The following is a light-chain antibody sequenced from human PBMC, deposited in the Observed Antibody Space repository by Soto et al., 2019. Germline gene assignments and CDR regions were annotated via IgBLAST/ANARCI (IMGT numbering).Light chain of an antibody. Sequence: ETVMTQSPATLSVSPGERATLSCRASQSVSSNLAWYQQKPGQAPRLVIYGASTRATGIPARFSGSGSGTEFTLTINSLQSEDFAVYYCQQYNNWPPWTFGQGNKVEIK. J-gene: IGKJ1*01. CDR3: QQYNNWPPWT. V-gene: IGKV3-15*01. CDR1: QSVSSN. CDR2: GAS.